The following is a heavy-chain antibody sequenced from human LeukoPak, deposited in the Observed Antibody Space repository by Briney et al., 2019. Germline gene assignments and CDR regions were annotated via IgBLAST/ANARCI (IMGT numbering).Heavy chain of an antibody. Sequence: GESLKISCKGSGYSFTTYWIAWVRQMPGKGLEWMGIIYPGGSDTRYSPSFQGQVTISADKSINTAYLQWSSLKASDTAIYYCARRDRADGVAGTSYDYWGQGILVTVSS. CDR3: ARRDRADGVAGTSYDY. CDR2: IYPGGSDT. J-gene: IGHJ4*02. CDR1: GYSFTTYW. V-gene: IGHV5-51*01. D-gene: IGHD6-19*01.